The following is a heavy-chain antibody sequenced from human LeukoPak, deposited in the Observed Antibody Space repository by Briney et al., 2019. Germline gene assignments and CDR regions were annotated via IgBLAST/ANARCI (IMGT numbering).Heavy chain of an antibody. CDR3: ARDAGDTMDLYGMDV. CDR1: GGSISSYY. J-gene: IGHJ6*04. Sequence: SETLFLTCTVSGGSISSYYWSWIRQPPGKGLEWIGYIYYSGSTNYNPSLKSRVTISVDTSKNQFSLKLSSVTAADTAVYYCARDAGDTMDLYGMDVWGKGTTVTVSS. D-gene: IGHD3-10*01. CDR2: IYYSGST. V-gene: IGHV4-59*01.